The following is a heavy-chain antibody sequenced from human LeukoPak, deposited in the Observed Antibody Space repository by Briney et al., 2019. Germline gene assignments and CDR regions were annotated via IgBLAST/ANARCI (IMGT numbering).Heavy chain of an antibody. CDR2: IDSDGSST. CDR1: GFTFSRYW. CDR3: GREDRFGYNYAYGMDV. D-gene: IGHD5-18*01. Sequence: GGSLRLSCAGSGFTFSRYWMHWVRQAPEKGLVWVSRIDSDGSSTNYADSVKGRFTISRDNAKNTLYLQMNSLRAEDTAMYYCGREDRFGYNYAYGMDVWGQGTTVTVSS. J-gene: IGHJ6*02. V-gene: IGHV3-74*01.